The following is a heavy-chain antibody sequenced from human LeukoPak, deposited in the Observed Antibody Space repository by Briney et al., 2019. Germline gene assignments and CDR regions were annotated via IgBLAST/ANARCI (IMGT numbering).Heavy chain of an antibody. Sequence: GGSLRLSCAASGFTFISYAMSWVRQAPGKGLEWVSAISGSGGSTYYADSVKGRFTISRDNSKNTLYLQMNSLRAENTAVYYCAKSVVGATIDYWGQGTLVTVSS. CDR2: ISGSGGST. D-gene: IGHD1-26*01. CDR3: AKSVVGATIDY. CDR1: GFTFISYA. J-gene: IGHJ4*02. V-gene: IGHV3-23*01.